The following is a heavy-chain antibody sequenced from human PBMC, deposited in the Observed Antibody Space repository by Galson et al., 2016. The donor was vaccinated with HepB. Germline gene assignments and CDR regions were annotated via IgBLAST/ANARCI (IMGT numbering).Heavy chain of an antibody. Sequence: SLRLSCAASGFTFRNYWMSWVRQPPGKGLEWVANIKQDGSQKYYVDSVKGRFTISRDNAKNSLYLQMNSLRAEDTAVYYCARDGSGWLFDSWGQGTLVTGSS. J-gene: IGHJ4*02. CDR2: IKQDGSQK. V-gene: IGHV3-7*01. CDR3: ARDGSGWLFDS. D-gene: IGHD6-19*01. CDR1: GFTFRNYW.